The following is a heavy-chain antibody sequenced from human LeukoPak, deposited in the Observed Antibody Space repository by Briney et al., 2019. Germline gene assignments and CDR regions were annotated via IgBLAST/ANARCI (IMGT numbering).Heavy chain of an antibody. CDR2: ITTSGSTT. CDR3: ARGGSVSYYFDY. V-gene: IGHV3-48*03. Sequence: PGGSLRLSCAASGFAFSTYEMNWVRQAPGRGLEWASHITTSGSTTYYADSVKGRFTISRDNAKNSLYLQLNSLRAEDTAIYYCARGGSVSYYFDYWGQGSLVTVSS. CDR1: GFAFSTYE. D-gene: IGHD1-26*01. J-gene: IGHJ4*02.